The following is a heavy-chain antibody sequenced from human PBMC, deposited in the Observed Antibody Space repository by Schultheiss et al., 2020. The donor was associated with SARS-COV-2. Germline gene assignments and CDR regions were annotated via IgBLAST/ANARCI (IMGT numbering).Heavy chain of an antibody. V-gene: IGHV1-2*04. Sequence: ASVKVSCKASGYTFTGYYMHWVRQAPGQGLEWMGWINPNSGGTNYAQKFQGWVTMTRDTSISTAYMELSRLRSDDTAVYYCARGGIAAAQHPLYYYGMDVWGQGTTVTVSS. CDR2: INPNSGGT. D-gene: IGHD6-13*01. J-gene: IGHJ6*02. CDR3: ARGGIAAAQHPLYYYGMDV. CDR1: GYTFTGYY.